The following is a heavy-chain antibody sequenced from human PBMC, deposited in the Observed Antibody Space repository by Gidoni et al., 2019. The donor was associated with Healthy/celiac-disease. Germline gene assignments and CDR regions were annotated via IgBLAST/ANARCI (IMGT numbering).Heavy chain of an antibody. CDR2: IIPIFGRA. J-gene: IGHJ4*02. D-gene: IGHD3-22*01. CDR1: GGTFSSYA. V-gene: IGHV1-69*01. Sequence: QVQLVQSGAEVKKPGSSVKISCKASGGTFSSYAISWVRQAPGQSFEWMGGIIPIFGRANDAQKFQGRGTITADESTSTAYMELSRLRSEDTAVYYCARDQSPYYYDSSGYSLDYWGQGTLVTVSS. CDR3: ARDQSPYYYDSSGYSLDY.